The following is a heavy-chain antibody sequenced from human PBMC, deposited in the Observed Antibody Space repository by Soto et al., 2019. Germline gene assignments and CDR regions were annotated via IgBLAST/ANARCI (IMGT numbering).Heavy chain of an antibody. J-gene: IGHJ4*02. CDR1: GGSVSSGSYS. D-gene: IGHD2-15*01. Sequence: QVQLQESGPGLVKPSETLSLICTVSGGSVSSGSYSWSWIRQPPGKALEWIAYIFYSGSTKYNPSLKSRVTISVDTSKNQFSLKLRSMTAADTAIYYCARQRGGGIDYWGQGTLVTVSS. V-gene: IGHV4-61*01. CDR3: ARQRGGGIDY. CDR2: IFYSGST.